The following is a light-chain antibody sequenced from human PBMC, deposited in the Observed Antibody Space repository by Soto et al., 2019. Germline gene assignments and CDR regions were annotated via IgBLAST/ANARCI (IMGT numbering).Light chain of an antibody. CDR2: GVS. Sequence: EIVLTQSPGTLSLSPGERATLSCRASQSVSSTYLAWYQQKPGQAPRLLIYGVSSRATGIPDRFSGSGSGIDFTLTISRLEPEDFAVYSCQQYGSSPLFAFGPGKKVEI. J-gene: IGKJ3*01. CDR1: QSVSSTY. V-gene: IGKV3-20*01. CDR3: QQYGSSPLFA.